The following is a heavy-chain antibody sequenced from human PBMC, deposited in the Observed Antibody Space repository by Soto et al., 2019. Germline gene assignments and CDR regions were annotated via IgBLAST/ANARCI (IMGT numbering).Heavy chain of an antibody. Sequence: EVQLVQSGAEVKKPGESLKISCKGSGYSFTNYWIGWVRQMPGKGLEWMGIIYPGDSDTRYRPSFQGQVTISADKSISTAYLQWSSLKASDTAMYYCARAMVRGKNYYGVDVWGQGTTVTVSS. J-gene: IGHJ6*02. CDR2: IYPGDSDT. CDR3: ARAMVRGKNYYGVDV. CDR1: GYSFTNYW. V-gene: IGHV5-51*03. D-gene: IGHD3-10*01.